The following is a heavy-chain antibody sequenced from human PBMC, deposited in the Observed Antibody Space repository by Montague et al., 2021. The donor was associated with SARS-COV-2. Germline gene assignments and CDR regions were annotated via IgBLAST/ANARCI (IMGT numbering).Heavy chain of an antibody. Sequence: SETLSLTCAVYGGSFSDYYWTWIRQPPGKGLEWIGEIDLSGTTNSNPSLKSRLSISMATSTYQFSLTLNSVTAAATAGYYCAWLNGGGIVFLVAVPRKNCYFDVWGRGTLVTVSS. V-gene: IGHV4-34*01. CDR2: IDLSGTT. D-gene: IGHD2-21*01. CDR1: GGSFSDYY. CDR3: AWLNGGGIVFLVAVPRKNCYFDV. J-gene: IGHJ2*01.